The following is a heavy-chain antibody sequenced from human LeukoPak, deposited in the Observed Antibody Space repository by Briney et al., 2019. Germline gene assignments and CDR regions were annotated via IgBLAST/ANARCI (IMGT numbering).Heavy chain of an antibody. CDR3: ARVEYSYDAFDI. Sequence: ASVRVSCKASGYTFTSYGISWVRQAPGQGLEWMGWISAYNGNTNYAQKLQGRVTMTTDTSTSTAYMELRSLRSDDTAVYYCARVEYSYDAFDIWGQGTMVTVSS. D-gene: IGHD5-18*01. CDR1: GYTFTSYG. V-gene: IGHV1-18*01. J-gene: IGHJ3*02. CDR2: ISAYNGNT.